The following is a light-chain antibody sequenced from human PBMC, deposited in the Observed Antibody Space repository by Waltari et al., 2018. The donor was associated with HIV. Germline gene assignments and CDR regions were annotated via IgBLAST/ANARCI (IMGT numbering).Light chain of an antibody. CDR1: SSDLRIYNS. V-gene: IGLV2-14*01. J-gene: IGLJ3*02. CDR3: ASYISSSSPE. Sequence: QSALTQPASVSGSPGQSITISCTGTSSDLRIYNSVSWYQHHPGKAPQVIIYEVSNRPSVVSSRFSGSISANTASLTISGLQAEDEAVYFCASYISSSSPEFGGGTKVTVL. CDR2: EVS.